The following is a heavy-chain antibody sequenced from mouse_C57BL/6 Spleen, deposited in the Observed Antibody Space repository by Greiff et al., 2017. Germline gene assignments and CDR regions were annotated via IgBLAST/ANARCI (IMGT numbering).Heavy chain of an antibody. CDR1: GFTFSDYG. Sequence: EVKLMESGGGLVKPGGSLKLSCAASGFTFSDYGMHWVRQAPEKGLEWVAYISSGSSTIYYAATVKGRFTISRDNAKNTLFLQMTSLRSEDTAMYYCARVKAMDYWGQGTSVTVSS. J-gene: IGHJ4*01. V-gene: IGHV5-17*01. CDR2: ISSGSSTI. CDR3: ARVKAMDY.